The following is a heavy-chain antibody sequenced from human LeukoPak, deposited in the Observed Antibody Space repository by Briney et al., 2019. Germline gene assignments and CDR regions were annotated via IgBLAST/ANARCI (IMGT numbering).Heavy chain of an antibody. CDR1: GFTFSSYA. V-gene: IGHV3-64*01. CDR2: ISSNGGST. Sequence: GGSLRLSCAASGFTFSSYAMHWVRQAPGKGLEYVSAISSNGGSTYYANSVKGRFTISRDNSKNTLYLQMGSLRAEDMAVYYCARDQHYGSGTPGGYWGQGTLVTVSS. J-gene: IGHJ4*02. CDR3: ARDQHYGSGTPGGY. D-gene: IGHD3-10*01.